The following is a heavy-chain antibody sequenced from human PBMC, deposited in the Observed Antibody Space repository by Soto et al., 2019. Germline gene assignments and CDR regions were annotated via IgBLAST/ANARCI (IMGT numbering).Heavy chain of an antibody. CDR2: ISGGGYST. J-gene: IGHJ4*02. CDR1: GFTFSNYA. V-gene: IGHV3-23*01. CDR3: ARVMFHGSLWGYYRPLDS. Sequence: GGSLRLSCTASGFTFSNYAMNWVRRTPGKGLERVSAISGGGYSTYHAASVEGRFTISRDNSKNTLYLQMNNLRADDTALYYCARVMFHGSLWGYYRPLDSWGQGTLVTVSS. D-gene: IGHD3-16*02.